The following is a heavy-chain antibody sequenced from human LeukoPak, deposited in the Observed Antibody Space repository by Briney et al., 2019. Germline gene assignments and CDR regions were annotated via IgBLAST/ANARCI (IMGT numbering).Heavy chain of an antibody. CDR3: AKMEAWTTVTGSGVDY. J-gene: IGHJ4*02. V-gene: IGHV3-23*01. D-gene: IGHD4-17*01. Sequence: GGPLRLSCAASGFTFSSYAMSWVRQAPGKGLEWVSGISGSGGSTYYADSVKGRFTISRDNSKNTLYLQMNGLRAEDTAVHYCAKMEAWTTVTGSGVDYWGQGTLVTVSS. CDR1: GFTFSSYA. CDR2: ISGSGGST.